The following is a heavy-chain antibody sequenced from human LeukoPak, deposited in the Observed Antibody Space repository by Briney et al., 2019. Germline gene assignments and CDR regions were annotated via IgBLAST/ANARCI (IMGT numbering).Heavy chain of an antibody. Sequence: PGGSLRLSCAASGLTVSGNLMSWVRQAPGKGLEWVSVIYRDGTTYYTDSVKGRFTISRDNSKNTLYLQMNSLRAEDTAIYYCAKLRPHDMEDYWGQGTLATVSS. CDR3: AKLRPHDMEDY. CDR2: IYRDGTT. J-gene: IGHJ4*02. D-gene: IGHD3-22*01. V-gene: IGHV3-66*04. CDR1: GLTVSGNL.